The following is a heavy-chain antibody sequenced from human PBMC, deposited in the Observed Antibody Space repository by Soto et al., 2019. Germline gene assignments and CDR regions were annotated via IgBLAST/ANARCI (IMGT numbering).Heavy chain of an antibody. V-gene: IGHV1-18*01. J-gene: IGHJ3*02. Sequence: QVQLVQSGAEVKKPRASVKVSCKASGYTFTSYGISWVRQGPGQGLEWMGWISAYNGSTNYAQKLQGRVTMTTDTSTSTAYMDLRSLRSDDTAVYYCARSIIGYCSGGSCYAYFDIWGQGTMVTVSS. CDR3: ARSIIGYCSGGSCYAYFDI. CDR2: ISAYNGST. D-gene: IGHD2-15*01. CDR1: GYTFTSYG.